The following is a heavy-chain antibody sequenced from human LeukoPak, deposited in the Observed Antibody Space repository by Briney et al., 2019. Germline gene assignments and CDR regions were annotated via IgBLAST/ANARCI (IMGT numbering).Heavy chain of an antibody. Sequence: GGSLRLSCAASGFSFSVYEMHWVRQAPGKGLEWISDISSSGTTTYYADSVKGRFTISRDNAKNSLYLQMNSLRAEDTAVYYCAKDLDTATEFDYWGQGTLVTVSS. CDR1: GFSFSVYE. CDR3: AKDLDTATEFDY. CDR2: ISSSGTTT. D-gene: IGHD5-18*01. V-gene: IGHV3-48*03. J-gene: IGHJ4*02.